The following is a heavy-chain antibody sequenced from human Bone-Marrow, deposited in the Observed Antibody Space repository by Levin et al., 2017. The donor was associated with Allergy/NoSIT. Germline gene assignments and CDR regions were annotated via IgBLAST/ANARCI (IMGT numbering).Heavy chain of an antibody. V-gene: IGHV3-7*01. Sequence: LAGGSLRLSCEASGFTFRNYWMTWFRQAPGKGLEWVANIKQDGTENYYVDSVKGRFTISRDNAKNSLYLQMNSLRVEETAVYYCAISIGVGWGQGTLVTVSS. CDR2: IKQDGTEN. D-gene: IGHD3-16*01. J-gene: IGHJ4*02. CDR3: AISIGVG. CDR1: GFTFRNYW.